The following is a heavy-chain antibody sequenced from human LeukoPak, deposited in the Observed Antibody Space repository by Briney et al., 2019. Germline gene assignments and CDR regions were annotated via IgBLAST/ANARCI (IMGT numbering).Heavy chain of an antibody. CDR2: ISAYNGNT. J-gene: IGHJ4*02. V-gene: IGHV1-18*01. D-gene: IGHD6-19*01. CDR3: ARDRDSSGPYYFDY. CDR1: GYTFTSYG. Sequence: GASVKVSCKASGYTFTSYGISWVRQAPGQGLEWMGWISAYNGNTNYAQKLQGRVTMTTDTSTSTAHMELRSLRSDDTAVYYCARDRDSSGPYYFDYWGQGTLVTVSS.